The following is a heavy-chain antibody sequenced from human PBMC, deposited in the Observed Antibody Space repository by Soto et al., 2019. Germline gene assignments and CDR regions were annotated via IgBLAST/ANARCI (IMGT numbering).Heavy chain of an antibody. J-gene: IGHJ4*02. Sequence: PSETLSLTCAVSGGSISSGGYSWSWIRQPPGKGLEWIGYIYHSGSTYYNPSLKSRVTISVDRSKNQFSLKLSSVTAADTAVYYCARGGAVAAPRRGFDYWGQGTPVTVSS. CDR2: IYHSGST. V-gene: IGHV4-30-2*01. D-gene: IGHD6-19*01. CDR1: GGSISSGGYS. CDR3: ARGGAVAAPRRGFDY.